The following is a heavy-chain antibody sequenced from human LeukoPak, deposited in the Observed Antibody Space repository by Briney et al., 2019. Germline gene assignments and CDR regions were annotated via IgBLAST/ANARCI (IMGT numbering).Heavy chain of an antibody. D-gene: IGHD3-22*01. V-gene: IGHV1-2*06. CDR3: ARDSSGYYYYDY. J-gene: IGHJ4*02. CDR1: GYTFTGYH. CDR2: INPNSGDT. Sequence: ASVKVSCKASGYTFTGYHMHWVRQAPGQGLEWMGRINPNSGDTNNAQKFQGRVTMTRDTSISTAYMDLSRLTSDDTAVYYCARDSSGYYYYDYWGQGTLVTVSS.